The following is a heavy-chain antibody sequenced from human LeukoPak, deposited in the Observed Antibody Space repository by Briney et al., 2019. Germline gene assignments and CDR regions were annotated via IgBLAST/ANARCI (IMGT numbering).Heavy chain of an antibody. CDR2: IIPIFGTA. CDR3: AGCNIVVVPAAIPLYDGMDV. CDR1: GGTFSSYA. J-gene: IGHJ6*04. D-gene: IGHD2-2*01. V-gene: IGHV1-69*01. Sequence: SVKVSCTASGGTFSSYAISWVRQAPGQGLEWMGGIIPIFGTANYAQNFQGRVTITADESTSTAYMELSSLRSEDTAVYYCAGCNIVVVPAAIPLYDGMDVWGKGTTVTVSS.